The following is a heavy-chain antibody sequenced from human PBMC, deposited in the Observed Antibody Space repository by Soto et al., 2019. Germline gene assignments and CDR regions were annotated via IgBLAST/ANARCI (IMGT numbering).Heavy chain of an antibody. Sequence: QVQLVESGGGVVQPGRSLRLSCAASGFTLSSYVMHWVRQAPGKGLEWVARISYAGNDNYYADSVKGRFTISRDNSKKTVYLQMTSLRADDTAGYYCARDRQQWLEPAGGALPFWGQGTMVIVSS. CDR1: GFTLSSYV. CDR2: ISYAGNDN. CDR3: ARDRQQWLEPAGGALPF. J-gene: IGHJ3*01. V-gene: IGHV3-30-3*01. D-gene: IGHD6-19*01.